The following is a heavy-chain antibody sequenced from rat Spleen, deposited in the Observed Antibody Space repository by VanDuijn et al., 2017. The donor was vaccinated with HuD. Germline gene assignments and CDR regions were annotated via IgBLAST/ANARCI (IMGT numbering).Heavy chain of an antibody. V-gene: IGHV5-29*01. CDR2: ISYDGSST. CDR3: ARRHYGYTDYFDY. CDR1: GFTFSNYG. D-gene: IGHD1-9*01. J-gene: IGHJ2*01. Sequence: EVQLVESGGGLVQPGRSLKLSCAASGFTFSNYGMAWVRQAPTKGLEWVATISYDGSSTYYRDSVKGRFTISRDNAKSTLSLQMDSLRSEDTATYYGARRHYGYTDYFDYWGQGVMVTVSS.